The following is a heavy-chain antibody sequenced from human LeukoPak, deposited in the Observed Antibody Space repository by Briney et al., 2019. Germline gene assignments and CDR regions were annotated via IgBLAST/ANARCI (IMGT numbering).Heavy chain of an antibody. D-gene: IGHD3-10*01. CDR3: ARELAIPTYYYGSGSYSNLFDP. CDR1: GGSISGSSYY. V-gene: IGHV4-39*07. CDR2: IYYSGST. J-gene: IGHJ5*02. Sequence: TSETLSLTCTVSGGSISGSSYYWGWIRQPPGKGLEWIGSIYYSGSTYYNPSLKSRVTISIDTSKNQFSLKLSSVTAADTAVYYCARELAIPTYYYGSGSYSNLFDPWGQGNLVTVSS.